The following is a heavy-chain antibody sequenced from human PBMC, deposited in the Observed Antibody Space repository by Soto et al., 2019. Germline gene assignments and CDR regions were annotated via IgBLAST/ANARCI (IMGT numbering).Heavy chain of an antibody. D-gene: IGHD3-22*01. CDR2: INPSGGST. J-gene: IGHJ3*02. V-gene: IGHV1-46*01. CDR3: ASFREIVVVKKAGYAFDI. Sequence: ASVKVCCKASGYTFTSYYMHWVRQAPGQGLEWMGIINPSGGSTSYAQKFQGRVTMTRDTSTSTVYMELSSLRSEDTAVYYCASFREIVVVKKAGYAFDIWGQGTMVTVS. CDR1: GYTFTSYY.